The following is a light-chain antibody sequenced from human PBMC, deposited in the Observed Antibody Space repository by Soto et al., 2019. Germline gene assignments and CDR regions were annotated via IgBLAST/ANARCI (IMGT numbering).Light chain of an antibody. CDR3: SSYAGSNSVV. CDR2: EVS. J-gene: IGLJ2*01. Sequence: QCVLDQPPSASGSAGQSVTISCTGTSSDVGGYNYVSWYQQHPGKAPKLMIYEVSKRPSGVPDRFSGSKSGNTASLTVSGLQAEDEADYYCSSYAGSNSVVFGGGTKVTVL. V-gene: IGLV2-8*01. CDR1: SSDVGGYNY.